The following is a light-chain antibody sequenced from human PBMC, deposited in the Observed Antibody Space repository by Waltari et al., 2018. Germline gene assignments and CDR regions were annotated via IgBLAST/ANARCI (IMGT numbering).Light chain of an antibody. CDR2: YDT. J-gene: IGLJ3*02. CDR3: QVWDHSSDHRGV. V-gene: IGLV3-21*04. CDR1: NIGTKP. Sequence: SFVLTQPPSVSVAPGKTARISSGGNNIGTKPGPWYAQKLGQAPVLVIYYDTDRPSGIPERFSGSNCGNTATLTISRVEAGDEADYYCQVWDHSSDHRGVFGGGTNLTVL.